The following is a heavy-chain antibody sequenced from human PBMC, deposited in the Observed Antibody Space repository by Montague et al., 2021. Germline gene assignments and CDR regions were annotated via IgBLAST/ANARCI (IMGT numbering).Heavy chain of an antibody. V-gene: IGHV4-39*07. CDR1: GASITRNIYY. Sequence: SETLSLTCTVSGASITRNIYYWGWIRQSPGKGLEWIGRIYYSGNSFYQPSLKSRITMAVDTSKNQFSLKLGSVTAADTAIYYCARVFSSWYVGWFDPWGQGTLVTVSS. J-gene: IGHJ5*02. D-gene: IGHD6-13*01. CDR2: IYYSGNS. CDR3: ARVFSSWYVGWFDP.